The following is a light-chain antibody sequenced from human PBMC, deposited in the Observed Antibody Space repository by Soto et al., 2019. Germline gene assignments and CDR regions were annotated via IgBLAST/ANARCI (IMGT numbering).Light chain of an antibody. Sequence: QCVLTQPASVSGSPGQSITISRTGPSRDVGGYNHVSWYQIHPGKAPKLIIYEVTSRPSGVSYRFSGSKSGNSASLTISGLQAEDEADYYCSSYASSSSYVFGGGTKVTVL. J-gene: IGLJ1*01. CDR2: EVT. CDR3: SSYASSSSYV. V-gene: IGLV2-14*01. CDR1: SRDVGGYNH.